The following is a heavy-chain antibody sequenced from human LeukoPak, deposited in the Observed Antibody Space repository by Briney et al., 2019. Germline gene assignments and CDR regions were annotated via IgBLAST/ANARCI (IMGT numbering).Heavy chain of an antibody. CDR1: GGSISSSSYY. D-gene: IGHD6-13*01. CDR2: IYYSGST. V-gene: IGHV4-39*07. J-gene: IGHJ4*02. CDR3: ARETPYSSSWTAFDY. Sequence: SETLSLTCTVSGGSISSSSYYWGWIRQPPGKGLGWIGSIYYSGSTYYNPSLKSRVTISVDTSKNQFSLKLSSVTAADTAVYYCARETPYSSSWTAFDYWGQGTLVTVSS.